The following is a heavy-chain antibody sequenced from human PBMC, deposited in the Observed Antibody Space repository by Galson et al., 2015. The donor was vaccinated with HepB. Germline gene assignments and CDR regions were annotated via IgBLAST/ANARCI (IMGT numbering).Heavy chain of an antibody. D-gene: IGHD3-22*01. V-gene: IGHV1-18*01. CDR1: GYTFPSYG. Sequence: VKVSCKASGYTFPSYGISWVRQAPGQGLEWMGWISAYNGNTNYAQKLQGRVTMTTDTSTSTAYMELRSLRSDDTAVYYCARDRYYYDSSGWSWFDPWGQGTLVTVSS. CDR3: ARDRYYYDSSGWSWFDP. J-gene: IGHJ5*02. CDR2: ISAYNGNT.